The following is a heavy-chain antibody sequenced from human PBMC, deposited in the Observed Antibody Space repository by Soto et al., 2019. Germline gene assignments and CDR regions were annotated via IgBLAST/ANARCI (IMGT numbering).Heavy chain of an antibody. CDR3: ARHMESRDGYNTGDAIDF. V-gene: IGHV4-31*03. CDR1: GGSISRVCYY. CDR2: IYYSGST. D-gene: IGHD5-12*01. J-gene: IGHJ3*01. Sequence: PSETLSVTCSVSGGSISRVCYYWSWIRQHPGKGLEWIGYIYYSGSTYYNPSLKSRVTISVDTPKNQFSLKRSSVNPADTAVYYCARHMESRDGYNTGDAIDFRVPGTMVNVS.